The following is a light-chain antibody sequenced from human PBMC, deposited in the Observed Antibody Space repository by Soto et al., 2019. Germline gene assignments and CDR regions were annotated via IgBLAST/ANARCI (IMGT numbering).Light chain of an antibody. CDR2: DAF. Sequence: DIQMTQSPSSLSASVGDRVTITCQASQDIGYYLNWYQHKPGKAPKLLIYDAFNFEAGVPSRFSGGGPGTHFSFTISVLHPADAATYYWQSTRHLPLFGPGTKVDMK. V-gene: IGKV1-33*01. CDR3: QSTRHLPL. CDR1: QDIGYY. J-gene: IGKJ3*01.